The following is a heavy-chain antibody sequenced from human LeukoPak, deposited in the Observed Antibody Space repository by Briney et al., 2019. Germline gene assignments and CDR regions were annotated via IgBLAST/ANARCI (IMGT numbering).Heavy chain of an antibody. CDR3: ATDPEIAAAGTNWFDP. CDR2: INPSGGST. Sequence: ASVKVSCKASGYTFTNYYIHWVRQAPGQGLEWMGIINPSGGSTRYAQKFQGRVTMTEDTSTDTAYMELSSLRSEDTAVYYCATDPEIAAAGTNWFDPWGQGTLVTVSS. D-gene: IGHD6-13*01. V-gene: IGHV1-46*01. J-gene: IGHJ5*02. CDR1: GYTFTNYY.